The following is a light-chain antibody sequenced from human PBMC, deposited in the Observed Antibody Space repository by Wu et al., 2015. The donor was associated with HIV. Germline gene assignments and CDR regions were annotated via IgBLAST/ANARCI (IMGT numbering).Light chain of an antibody. CDR2: AAS. Sequence: DIQMTQSPSSLSASVGDRVTITCRASQSISSDLKWYQQKPGAAPQLLIYAASSLQSGVPSRFSGSGSGTDFTLTISSLQPEDFVTYYCQQTYSTPKTFGQGTKVEIK. J-gene: IGKJ1*01. CDR1: QSISSD. CDR3: QQTYSTPKT. V-gene: IGKV1-39*01.